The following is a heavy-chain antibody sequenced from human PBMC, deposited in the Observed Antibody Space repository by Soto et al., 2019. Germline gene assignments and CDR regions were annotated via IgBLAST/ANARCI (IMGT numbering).Heavy chain of an antibody. V-gene: IGHV3-48*02. D-gene: IGHD6-19*01. Sequence: EVQLVESGGGLVQPGGSLRLSCAASGFTFSSYSMNWVRQAPGKGLEWVLYISSSSSTIYYADSVKGRFTISRDNAKNPLYLQMNSLRDEDTAVYYCARAGWYSSGWGQGTLVTVSS. CDR3: ARAGWYSSG. J-gene: IGHJ4*02. CDR2: ISSSSSTI. CDR1: GFTFSSYS.